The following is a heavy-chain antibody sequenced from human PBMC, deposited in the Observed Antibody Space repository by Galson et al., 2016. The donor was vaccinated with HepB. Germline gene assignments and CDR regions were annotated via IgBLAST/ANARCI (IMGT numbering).Heavy chain of an antibody. J-gene: IGHJ4*02. CDR2: ISSDGSRT. CDR1: GFTLSSHW. CDR3: GRGGFNFNIDF. V-gene: IGHV3-74*01. Sequence: SLRLSCAASGFTLSSHWMHWVRQAPGKGLVWVSHISSDGSRTDYVDSVEGQFTISRDSAKNTVYLQMNGLRNEDTAVYYCGRGGFNFNIDFWGQGALVTVSS.